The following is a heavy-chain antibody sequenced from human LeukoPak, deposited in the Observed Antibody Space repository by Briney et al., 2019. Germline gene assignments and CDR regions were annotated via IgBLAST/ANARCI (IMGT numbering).Heavy chain of an antibody. J-gene: IGHJ6*02. CDR3: ARDTYYGGNSHYYYYGMDV. CDR2: IIPILGIA. D-gene: IGHD4-23*01. V-gene: IGHV1-69*04. CDR1: GGTFSSYA. Sequence: GASVKVSCTASGGTFSSYAIGWVRQAPGQGLEWMGRIIPILGIANYAQKFQGRVTITADKSTSTAYMELSSLRSEDTAVYYCARDTYYGGNSHYYYYGMDVWGQGTTVTVSS.